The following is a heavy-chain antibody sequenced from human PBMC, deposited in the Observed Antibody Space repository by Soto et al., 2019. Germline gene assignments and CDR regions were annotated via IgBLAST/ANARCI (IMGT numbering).Heavy chain of an antibody. CDR2: ISWNSVSI. V-gene: IGHV3-9*01. CDR3: AKDTYYDFWSGYYNKGFDY. CDR1: GFTFDDYA. D-gene: IGHD3-3*01. Sequence: DVQLVESGGGLVQPGRSLRLSCAASGFTFDDYAMHWVRQAPGKGLEWVSGISWNSVSIGYADSVKGRFTISRDNAKNFLSLQMNSLRSEDTALYYCAKDTYYDFWSGYYNKGFDYWGQGTLVTVSS. J-gene: IGHJ4*02.